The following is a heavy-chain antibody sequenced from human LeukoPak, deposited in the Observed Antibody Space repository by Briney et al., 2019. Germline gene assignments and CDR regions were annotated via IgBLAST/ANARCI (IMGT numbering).Heavy chain of an antibody. V-gene: IGHV1-46*01. CDR2: INPSGGST. CDR3: ASSVVVVTAPLDY. Sequence: ASVKVSCKASGYTFTGYYMHWVRQAPGQGLEWMGIINPSGGSTSYAQKFQGRVTMTRDTSTSTVYMELSSLRSEDTAVYYCASSVVVVTAPLDYWGQGTLVTVSS. D-gene: IGHD2-21*02. J-gene: IGHJ4*02. CDR1: GYTFTGYY.